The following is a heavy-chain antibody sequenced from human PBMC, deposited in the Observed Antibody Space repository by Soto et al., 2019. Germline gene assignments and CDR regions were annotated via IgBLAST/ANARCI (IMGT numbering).Heavy chain of an antibody. CDR3: ARGGGSTKVDY. CDR1: GGSITSSGYY. Sequence: QLQESDPGLVKPSQTLSLTCTVSGGSITSSGYYWSWIRQHPREGLEWIGFTSNSGSTSYNPSLNSRVTISVDTSSNQFSLNLKSVTAADTAVYYCARGGGSTKVDYWGQGTLVTVSP. CDR2: TSNSGST. J-gene: IGHJ4*02. V-gene: IGHV4-31*03. D-gene: IGHD2-2*01.